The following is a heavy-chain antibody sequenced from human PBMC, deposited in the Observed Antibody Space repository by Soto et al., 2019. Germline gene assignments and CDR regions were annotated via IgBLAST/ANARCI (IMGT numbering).Heavy chain of an antibody. CDR3: VRGKDKDDSSCWFY. J-gene: IGHJ4*01. V-gene: IGHV4-31*03. CDR2: IHGGGST. CDR1: DGSLSSGGYY. D-gene: IGHD6-13*01. Sequence: PSETLSLTCSVSDGSLSSGGYYWSWIRQPPGKGLEWIGFIHGGGSTLYSPSLKSRLSISIETSERQFSLKLSSVTAADTAVYYCVRGKDKDDSSCWFYWGQVPPVTFSS.